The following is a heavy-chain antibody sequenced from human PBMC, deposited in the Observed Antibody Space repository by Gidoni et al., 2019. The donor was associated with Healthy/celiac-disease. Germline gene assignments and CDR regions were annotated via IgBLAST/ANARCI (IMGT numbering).Heavy chain of an antibody. CDR1: GGSISSYY. J-gene: IGHJ5*02. D-gene: IGHD3-22*01. CDR3: ARGASSYDSSGTA. Sequence: QVQLQESGPGLVKPSETLSLTCTVPGGSISSYYWSWIRQPPGKGLEWIGYIYYSGSTNYNPSLKSRVTISVDTSKNQFSLKLSSVTAADTAVYYCARGASSYDSSGTAWGQGTLVTVSS. V-gene: IGHV4-59*01. CDR2: IYYSGST.